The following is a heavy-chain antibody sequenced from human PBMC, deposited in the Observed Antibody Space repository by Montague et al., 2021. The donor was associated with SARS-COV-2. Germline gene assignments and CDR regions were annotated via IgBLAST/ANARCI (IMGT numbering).Heavy chain of an antibody. D-gene: IGHD6-13*01. J-gene: IGHJ5*02. CDR3: ARDSSSWYYWFDP. V-gene: IGHV4-39*01. CDR1: GGSISSSSYY. CDR2: IYNTGST. Sequence: SETLSLTCTVSGGSISSSSYYWGWIRQPPGKGLEWIGRIYNTGSTYYNLSLKSRVTISVDTSKNQFSLKLSSVTAADTAVYYCARDSSSWYYWFDPWGQGTLVTVSS.